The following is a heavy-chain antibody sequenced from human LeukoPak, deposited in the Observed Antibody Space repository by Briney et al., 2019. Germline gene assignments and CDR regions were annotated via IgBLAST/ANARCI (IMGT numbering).Heavy chain of an antibody. CDR3: ARAFETNCYYSDY. D-gene: IGHD2-21*02. CDR1: GYTFTGYY. CDR2: INPNSGGT. J-gene: IGHJ4*02. V-gene: IGHV1-2*02. Sequence: ASVKVSCKASGYTFTGYYMHWVRQAPGQGLEWMGWINPNSGGTNYAQKFQGRVTMTRDTSISTAYMELSRLRSDDTAVYYCARAFETNCYYSDYWGQGTLVTVSS.